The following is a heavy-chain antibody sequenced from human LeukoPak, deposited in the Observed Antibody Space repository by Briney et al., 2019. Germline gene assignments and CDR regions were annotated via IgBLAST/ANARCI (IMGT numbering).Heavy chain of an antibody. J-gene: IGHJ6*03. CDR2: IYSGGNT. CDR1: GLTVNSNY. CDR3: AELGISMIGGV. D-gene: IGHD3-10*02. Sequence: GGSLRLSCAASGLTVNSNYMSWVRQASGKGLEWVSVIYSGGNTYYAASVKGRFSISRDFSKNTLLLQMNSLRAEDTAVYYCAELGISMIGGVWGKGTTVTISS. V-gene: IGHV3-66*01.